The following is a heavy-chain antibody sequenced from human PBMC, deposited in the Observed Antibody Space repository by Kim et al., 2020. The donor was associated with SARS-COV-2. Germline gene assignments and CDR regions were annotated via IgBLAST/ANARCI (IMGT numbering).Heavy chain of an antibody. Sequence: SETLSLTCTVSGGSISSSSYYWGWIRQPPGKGLEWIGSIYYSGSTYYNPSLKSRVTISVDTSKNQFSLKLSSVTAADTAVYYCSRRVVVAAKVSWFDPWG. J-gene: IGHJ5*02. V-gene: IGHV4-39*01. CDR2: IYYSGST. CDR1: GGSISSSSYY. CDR3: SRRVVVAAKVSWFDP. D-gene: IGHD2-15*01.